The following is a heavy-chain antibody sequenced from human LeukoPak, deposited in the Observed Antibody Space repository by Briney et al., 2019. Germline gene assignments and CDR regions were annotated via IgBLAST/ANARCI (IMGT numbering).Heavy chain of an antibody. CDR1: GGTFSSYA. D-gene: IGHD4-11*01. CDR3: ARVGYSNSYYYYMDV. Sequence: GASVKVSCKASGGTFSSYAISWVRQAPGQGLEWMGGIIPIFGTANYAQKFQGRVTITADESTSTAYMELSSLRSEDTAVYYCARVGYSNSYYYYMDVWGKGTTVTVSS. CDR2: IIPIFGTA. V-gene: IGHV1-69*13. J-gene: IGHJ6*03.